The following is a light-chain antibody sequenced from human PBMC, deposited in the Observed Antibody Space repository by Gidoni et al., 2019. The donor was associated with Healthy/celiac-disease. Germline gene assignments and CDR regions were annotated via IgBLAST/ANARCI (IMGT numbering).Light chain of an antibody. V-gene: IGKV1-39*01. CDR2: AAS. CDR3: QQSYSTPYT. J-gene: IGKJ2*01. Sequence: DIQMTPSPSSLSASVGDRVTITCRASQSIISYLNWYQQKPGKAPKLRIYAASSLQSGVPSRFSGSGYGTDFTLTISGLRPEDFATYYCQQSYSTPYTFGQGTKLEIK. CDR1: QSIISY.